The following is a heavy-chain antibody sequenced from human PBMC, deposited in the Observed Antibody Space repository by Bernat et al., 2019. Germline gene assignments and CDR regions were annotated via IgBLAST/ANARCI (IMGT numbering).Heavy chain of an antibody. Sequence: QVQLVESGGGVVQPGRSLRLSCAASGFTFSSYGMHWVRQAPGKGLEWVAVIWYDGSNKYYADSVKGRFTISRDNSKNRLYLQMNSLRADDTAVYYCAREARRWYYDILTGLYFDYWGQGTLVTVSS. CDR2: IWYDGSNK. J-gene: IGHJ4*02. CDR3: AREARRWYYDILTGLYFDY. CDR1: GFTFSSYG. V-gene: IGHV3-33*01. D-gene: IGHD3-9*01.